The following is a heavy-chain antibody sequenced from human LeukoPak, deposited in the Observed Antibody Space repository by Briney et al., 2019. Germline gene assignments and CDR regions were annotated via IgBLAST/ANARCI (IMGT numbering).Heavy chain of an antibody. CDR3: AKDRRSGSRASPFDY. CDR1: GFTFSSYA. Sequence: GGSLRLSCAASGFTFSSYAMSWVRQAPGKGLEWVSGISGSGGSTYYADSVKGRFTISRDNSKNTLYLQMNSLRAEDTAVYYCAKDRRSGSRASPFDYWGQGTLVTVSS. J-gene: IGHJ4*02. V-gene: IGHV3-23*01. CDR2: ISGSGGST.